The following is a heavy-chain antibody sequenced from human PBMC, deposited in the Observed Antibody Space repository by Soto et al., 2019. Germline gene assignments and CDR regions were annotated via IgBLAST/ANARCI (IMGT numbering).Heavy chain of an antibody. CDR1: GFTFSGYA. V-gene: IGHV3-23*01. CDR2: ISGSGGST. J-gene: IGHJ1*01. Sequence: GGSLRLSYAASGFTFSGYAMSWVRQAPGKGLEWVSAISGSGGSTYYADSVKGRFTISRDNSKNTLYLKMNSLRAEDTAVYYWAKDLFITIFGLPPIAAYWGKGTLVPVSP. D-gene: IGHD3-3*01. CDR3: AKDLFITIFGLPPIAAY.